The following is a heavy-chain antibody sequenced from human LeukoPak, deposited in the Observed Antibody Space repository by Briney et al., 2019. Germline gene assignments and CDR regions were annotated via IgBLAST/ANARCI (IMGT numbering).Heavy chain of an antibody. CDR3: ARDRDNWNYVFDY. Sequence: GAPVKVSCKASGGTFSSYAISWVRQAPGQGLEWMGRIIPILGIANYAQKFQGRVTITADKSTSTAYMELSSLRSEDTAVYYCARDRDNWNYVFDYWGQGTLVTVSS. CDR1: GGTFSSYA. V-gene: IGHV1-69*04. J-gene: IGHJ4*02. CDR2: IIPILGIA. D-gene: IGHD1-7*01.